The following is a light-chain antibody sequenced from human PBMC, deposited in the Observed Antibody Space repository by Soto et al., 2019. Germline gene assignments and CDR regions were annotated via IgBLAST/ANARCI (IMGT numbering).Light chain of an antibody. CDR1: QSVSSN. J-gene: IGKJ4*01. CDR3: PQYNNWPLT. V-gene: IGKV3-15*01. Sequence: EIVMTQSPATLSVSPGERATLSCRASQSVSSNLAWYQQKPGQAPRPLIYGASSRATGIPARFSGSGAGTEFTLNISGMQSEDFAVYYCPQYNNWPLTFGGGTTVGIK. CDR2: GAS.